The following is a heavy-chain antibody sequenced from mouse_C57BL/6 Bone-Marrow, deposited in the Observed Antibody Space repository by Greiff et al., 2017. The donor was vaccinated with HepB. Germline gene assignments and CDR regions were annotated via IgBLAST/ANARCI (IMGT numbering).Heavy chain of an antibody. CDR1: GYTFTSYG. V-gene: IGHV1-81*01. Sequence: QVQLQQSGAELARPGASVKLSCKASGYTFTSYGISWVKQRTGQGLEWIGEIYPRSGNTYYNEKFKDKATLTADKSSSTAYMELRSLTSEDSAVYFCARLFYDYPFDYWGQGTTLTVSS. D-gene: IGHD2-4*01. J-gene: IGHJ2*01. CDR3: ARLFYDYPFDY. CDR2: IYPRSGNT.